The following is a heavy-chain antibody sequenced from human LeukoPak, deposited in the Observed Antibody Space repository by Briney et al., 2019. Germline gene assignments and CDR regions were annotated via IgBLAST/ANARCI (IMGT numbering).Heavy chain of an antibody. CDR1: GYTFTGYY. CDR2: INPNSGGT. Sequence: ASVKVSCKASGYTFTGYYMHWVRQAPGQGLEWMGWINPNSGGTNYAQKFQGRVTMTRDTSISTAYMELSSLRSEDTAVYYCARLSAITTYYYYGMDVWGQGTTVTVSS. D-gene: IGHD5-12*01. J-gene: IGHJ6*02. CDR3: ARLSAITTYYYYGMDV. V-gene: IGHV1-2*02.